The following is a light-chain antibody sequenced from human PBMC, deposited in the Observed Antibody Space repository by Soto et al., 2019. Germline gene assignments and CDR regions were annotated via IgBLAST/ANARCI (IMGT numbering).Light chain of an antibody. CDR2: DVS. Sequence: QSVLTQPASVSGSPGQSITISCTGTSSDIGGYNYVSWCQQHPGKAPKVMIYDVSSRPSGVSDRFSGSKSGNTASLTISGLQAEDEADYYCNSYTRSGTGVFGGGTKVTVL. J-gene: IGLJ3*02. CDR3: NSYTRSGTGV. CDR1: SSDIGGYNY. V-gene: IGLV2-14*03.